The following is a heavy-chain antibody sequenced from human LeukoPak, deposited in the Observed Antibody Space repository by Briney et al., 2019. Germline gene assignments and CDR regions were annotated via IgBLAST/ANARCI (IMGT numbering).Heavy chain of an antibody. CDR2: ISAYNGNT. Sequence: ASVKVSCKASGYTFTSYGISWVRQAPGQGLEWMGWISAYNGNTNYAQKLQGRVTMTTDTSTSTAYMELRSLRSDDTAVYYCARLFLTTGTYYGTDVWGQGTTVTVSS. CDR3: ARLFLTTGTYYGTDV. J-gene: IGHJ6*02. V-gene: IGHV1-18*01. CDR1: GYTFTSYG. D-gene: IGHD3-9*01.